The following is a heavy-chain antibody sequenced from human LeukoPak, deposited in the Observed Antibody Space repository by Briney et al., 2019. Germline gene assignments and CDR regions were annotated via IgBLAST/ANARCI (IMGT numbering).Heavy chain of an antibody. CDR1: GFTFSSYA. J-gene: IGHJ3*02. CDR2: ISGSGGST. V-gene: IGHV3-23*01. Sequence: GGSLRLSCAASGFTFSSYAMSWVRQAPGKGLEWVSAISGSGGSTYYADSVKGRFTISRDNAKNSLYLQMNSLRAEDTAVYYCARAAWYAFDIWGQGTMVTVSS. CDR3: ARAAWYAFDI. D-gene: IGHD6-25*01.